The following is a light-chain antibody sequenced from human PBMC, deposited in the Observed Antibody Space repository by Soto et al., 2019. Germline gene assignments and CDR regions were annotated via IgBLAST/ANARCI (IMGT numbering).Light chain of an antibody. J-gene: IGKJ1*01. CDR1: QSVGSIY. CDR2: GAS. Sequence: DIVLTQSPGTLSLSPGERATLSCRASQSVGSIYLAWYQQKPGQAPRLLIHGASSRATGIPDRFSGSGSGTDFTLTISRLEPEDVAVYYCQQYGSSPRTFGQGTKVEIK. V-gene: IGKV3-20*01. CDR3: QQYGSSPRT.